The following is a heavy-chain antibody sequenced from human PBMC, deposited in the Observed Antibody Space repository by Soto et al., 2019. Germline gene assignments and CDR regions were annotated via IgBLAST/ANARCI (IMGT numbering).Heavy chain of an antibody. CDR3: ARGGYYDSSGLDYYYYGMDV. J-gene: IGHJ6*02. CDR1: GFTFSSYG. CDR2: IWYDGSNK. D-gene: IGHD3-22*01. V-gene: IGHV3-33*01. Sequence: GGSLRLSCAASGFTFSSYGMHWVRQAPGKGLEWVAVIWYDGSNKYYADSVKGRFTISRDNSKNTLYLQMNSLRAEDTAVYYCARGGYYDSSGLDYYYYGMDVWGQGTTVTVSS.